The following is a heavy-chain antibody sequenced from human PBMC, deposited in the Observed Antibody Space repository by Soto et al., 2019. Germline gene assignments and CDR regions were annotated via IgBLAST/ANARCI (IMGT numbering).Heavy chain of an antibody. J-gene: IGHJ6*02. CDR1: GFTFISYA. D-gene: IGHD3-22*01. Sequence: LSXSCADSGFTFISYAMSWVRQAPGNVLEWVSAISGSGGSTYYADSVKGRFTISRDNSKNTLYLQMNSLRAEDTAVYYCAKGPYDSSGYYYHYYYYGMDVWGPGPTVTVSS. CDR3: AKGPYDSSGYYYHYYYYGMDV. CDR2: ISGSGGST. V-gene: IGHV3-23*01.